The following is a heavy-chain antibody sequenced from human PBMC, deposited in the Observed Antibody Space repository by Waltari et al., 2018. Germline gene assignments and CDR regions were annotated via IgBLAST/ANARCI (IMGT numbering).Heavy chain of an antibody. CDR3: AKAADGSDVWVGP. Sequence: EVELLESGGGLVQPGGSLRLPCAASGFPLSRYVINWVRQAPGKGLEWVSGIRGNGIKTYYADSVKGRFTISRDSSKNTIYLQMNSLTAEDTAVYYCAKAADGSDVWVGPWGQGALVTVSS. CDR1: GFPLSRYV. J-gene: IGHJ5*02. V-gene: IGHV3-23*01. CDR2: IRGNGIKT. D-gene: IGHD3-10*01.